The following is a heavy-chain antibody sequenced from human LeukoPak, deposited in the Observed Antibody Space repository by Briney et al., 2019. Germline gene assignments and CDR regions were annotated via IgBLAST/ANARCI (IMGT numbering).Heavy chain of an antibody. Sequence: GGSLRLSCAASGFTFSSYAMSWVRQAPGKGLEWVSTISGDSVDTYYADSVKGRFTISRDNSKNTLDLQMNSLRGEDTAVYYCAKDRGGVTDGYYEYFDYWGQGTLVTVSS. CDR2: ISGDSVDT. CDR1: GFTFSSYA. D-gene: IGHD3-22*01. CDR3: AKDRGGVTDGYYEYFDY. V-gene: IGHV3-23*01. J-gene: IGHJ4*02.